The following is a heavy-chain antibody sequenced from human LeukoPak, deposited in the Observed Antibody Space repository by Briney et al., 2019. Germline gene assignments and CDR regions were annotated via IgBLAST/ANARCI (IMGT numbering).Heavy chain of an antibody. CDR1: GFTFSGYG. D-gene: IGHD2-15*01. Sequence: GGSLRLSCAASGFTFSGYGMHGVRQGPGKGLEWVAFIPYDGSNKQYADSVKGRFTISRDNSKNTLYLQMSSLRPEDTAVYFCSIIAANSFDYWGQGTLVTVSS. CDR2: IPYDGSNK. J-gene: IGHJ4*02. CDR3: SIIAANSFDY. V-gene: IGHV3-30*02.